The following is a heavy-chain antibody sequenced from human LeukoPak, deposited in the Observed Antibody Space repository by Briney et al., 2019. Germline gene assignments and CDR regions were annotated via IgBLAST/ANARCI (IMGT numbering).Heavy chain of an antibody. CDR1: GDSMKSYY. D-gene: IGHD2-15*01. CDR3: AREREYCSSGSCHYDMDL. J-gene: IGHJ6*02. CDR2: IYYTGST. Sequence: PSETLSLTCAVSGDSMKSYYWTWIRQPPGKGLEWIGYIYYTGSTNYNPSLKSRVTISVDTSKNQFSLKLSSVTAADTAVYYCAREREYCSSGSCHYDMDLWGQGTTVTVSS. V-gene: IGHV4-59*01.